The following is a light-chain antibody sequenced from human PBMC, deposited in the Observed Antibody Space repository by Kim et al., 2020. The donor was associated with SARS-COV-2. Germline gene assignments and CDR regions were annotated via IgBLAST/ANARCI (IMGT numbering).Light chain of an antibody. CDR1: QSVSSNY. Sequence: EIVLTQSPGTLSLSPGERVTLSCRASQSVSSNYLAWYQQRPGQAPRLLIYGASSRATGIPDRFSGSGSGTDFTLTISRLEPEYFAVYYCQQYDKSPLYTFGQGTKLEI. CDR3: QQYDKSPLYT. V-gene: IGKV3-20*01. CDR2: GAS. J-gene: IGKJ2*01.